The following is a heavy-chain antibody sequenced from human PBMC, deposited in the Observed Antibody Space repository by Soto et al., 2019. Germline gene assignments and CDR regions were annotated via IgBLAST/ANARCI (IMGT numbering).Heavy chain of an antibody. CDR1: GYSFNTHW. Sequence: GESLKISCDASGYSFNTHWIAWVRQMPGKGLEWMGIIYPDDSDTRYGPSFQGQVTISVDKSINSAYLQWSSLEASDTAIYYCERHSHRETYYWAFDIWGQGTLVTVS. CDR3: ERHSHRETYYWAFDI. CDR2: IYPDDSDT. D-gene: IGHD3-10*01. V-gene: IGHV5-51*01. J-gene: IGHJ3*02.